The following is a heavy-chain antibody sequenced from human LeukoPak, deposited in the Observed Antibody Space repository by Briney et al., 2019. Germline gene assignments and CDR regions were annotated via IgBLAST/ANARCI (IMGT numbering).Heavy chain of an antibody. CDR1: GLTLSSNY. Sequence: PGRSLRLSCVASGLTLSSNYMSWVSQAPGKGLEWVSVIYSGGSTYYADSVKGRFTISRDNSKNTLYLQMNSLRAEDTAVYYCASGSGSYRTPYYYMDVWGTGTTVTVSS. V-gene: IGHV3-53*01. D-gene: IGHD3-10*01. CDR2: IYSGGST. J-gene: IGHJ6*03. CDR3: ASGSGSYRTPYYYMDV.